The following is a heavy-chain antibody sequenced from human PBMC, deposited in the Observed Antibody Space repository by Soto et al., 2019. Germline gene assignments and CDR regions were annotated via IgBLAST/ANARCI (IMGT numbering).Heavy chain of an antibody. V-gene: IGHV3-53*01. D-gene: IGHD3-16*01. CDR3: ASFQQPRLDGMDV. CDR1: GVTVSSNY. J-gene: IGHJ6*02. Sequence: HPGGSLRLSCAASGVTVSSNYMSWVRQAPGKGLEWVSVIYSGGSTYYTDSVKGRFTISRDNSKNTLYLQMNSLRAEDTAVYYCASFQQPRLDGMDVWGQGTTVTVSS. CDR2: IYSGGST.